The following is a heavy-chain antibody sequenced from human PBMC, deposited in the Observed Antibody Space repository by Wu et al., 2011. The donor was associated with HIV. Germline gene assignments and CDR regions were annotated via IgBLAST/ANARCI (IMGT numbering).Heavy chain of an antibody. CDR2: ISSYNGNT. D-gene: IGHD6-25*01. CDR3: ARGYRSDWKSLGH. Sequence: QVQLVQSGAEVKKPGASVKVSCKASGYSFVNYGITWVRLAPGQGLEWMGWISSYNGNTRYRQNFQDRVSMSTDSATTTAYMELRSLRSDDTAVYYCARGYRSDWKSLGHWGQGTLLTVSS. J-gene: IGHJ4*02. V-gene: IGHV1-18*01. CDR1: GYSFVNYG.